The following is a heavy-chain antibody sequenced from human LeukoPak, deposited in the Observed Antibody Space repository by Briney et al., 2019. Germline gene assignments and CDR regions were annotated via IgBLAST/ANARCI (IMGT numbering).Heavy chain of an antibody. CDR1: GGSFSGYY. J-gene: IGHJ4*02. D-gene: IGHD5-18*01. V-gene: IGHV4-34*01. Sequence: SETLSLTCAVYGGSFSGYYWSWIRQPPGKGLEWIGEINHSGSTNYNPSLKSRVTISVDTSKNQFSLKLSSVTAADTAVYYCARVPTTWIQPGYYFDYWGQGTLVTVST. CDR3: ARVPTTWIQPGYYFDY. CDR2: INHSGST.